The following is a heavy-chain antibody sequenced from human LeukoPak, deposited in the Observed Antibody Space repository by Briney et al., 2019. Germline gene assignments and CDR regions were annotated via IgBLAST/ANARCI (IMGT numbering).Heavy chain of an antibody. Sequence: SQTLSLTCTVSGGSISSGDYYWSWIRQPPGKGLEWIGYIYYSGSTYYNPSLKSRVTISVDTSKNQFSLKLSSVTAADTAVYYCARDRRIVVVPAAIGDLQDGYYYYGMDVWGKGTTVTVSS. D-gene: IGHD2-2*01. CDR3: ARDRRIVVVPAAIGDLQDGYYYYGMDV. CDR1: GGSISSGDYY. J-gene: IGHJ6*04. CDR2: IYYSGST. V-gene: IGHV4-30-4*01.